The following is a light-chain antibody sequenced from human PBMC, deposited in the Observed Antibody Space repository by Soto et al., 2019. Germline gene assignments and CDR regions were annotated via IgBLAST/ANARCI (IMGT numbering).Light chain of an antibody. V-gene: IGKV1-27*01. CDR2: GAS. J-gene: IGKJ3*01. CDR1: QGINNY. Sequence: DIQMTQSPSSLSASVGDRITITCRASQGINNYLAWYQQKPGKVPKLLIYGASILQSGVPSRFSGSGSGTDFTLTISSLQPEDVATYYCHKYNSAPWTFXPGTKVDIK. CDR3: HKYNSAPWT.